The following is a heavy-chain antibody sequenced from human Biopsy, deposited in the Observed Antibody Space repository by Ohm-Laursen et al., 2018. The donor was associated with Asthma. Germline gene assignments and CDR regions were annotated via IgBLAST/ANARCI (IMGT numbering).Heavy chain of an antibody. CDR1: GFVFSQCG. D-gene: IGHD3-22*01. V-gene: IGHV3-30*03. CDR3: ARQSGQDYGDSSGFDI. Sequence: FLRLSCTAPGFVFSQCGMHWVRQGPGKGLAWVALVSSDGHNKYYEDSVKGRFTISRDNSRNRLYLQINRLTVEDSAVYFCARQSGQDYGDSSGFDIWGQGTKVAVSS. CDR2: VSSDGHNK. J-gene: IGHJ3*02.